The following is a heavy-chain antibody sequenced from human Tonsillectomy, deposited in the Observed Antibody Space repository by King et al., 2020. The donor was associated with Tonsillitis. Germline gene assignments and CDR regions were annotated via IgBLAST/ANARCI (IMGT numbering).Heavy chain of an antibody. CDR1: GYTFTGHS. CDR2: INPNSGGT. V-gene: IGHV1-2*06. J-gene: IGHJ4*02. Sequence: QLVQSGPEVKKPGASVKVSCTASGYTFTGHSMNWVRQAPGQGLEWMGRINPNSGGTEYAQKFQDRVTMTRDTSTSTAYMELKRLRSDDTAIYYCGKVEGGDTYGSFGYWGQGTLVTVSS. D-gene: IGHD5-18*01. CDR3: GKVEGGDTYGSFGY.